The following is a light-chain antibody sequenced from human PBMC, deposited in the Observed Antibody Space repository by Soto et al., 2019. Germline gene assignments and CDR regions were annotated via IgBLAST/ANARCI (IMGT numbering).Light chain of an antibody. CDR1: QSVRSNY. V-gene: IGKV3-20*01. CDR2: GAS. J-gene: IGKJ1*01. CDR3: QQYGGSPRT. Sequence: IVLTQSPGTLSLSSGERATLSCRASQSVRSNYLAWYQQKPGQSPRLFIYGASNSANGIPDRFSGSGSGTDFTLTISRLEPEDFAVYYCQQYGGSPRTFGQGTKVDIK.